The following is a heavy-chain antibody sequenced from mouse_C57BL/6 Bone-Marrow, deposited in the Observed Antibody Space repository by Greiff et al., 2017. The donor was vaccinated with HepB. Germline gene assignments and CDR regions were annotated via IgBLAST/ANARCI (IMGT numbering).Heavy chain of an antibody. Sequence: EVQGVESGPGLAKPSQTLSLTCSVTGYSITSDYWNWIRKFPGNKLQYMGYISYSGSTYYNPSLKSRISITRDTSKNQYYLQLNSVTTEDTATYYCAKLRFYYEYDGAYFDYWGQGTTLTVSS. CDR2: ISYSGST. CDR3: AKLRFYYEYDGAYFDY. CDR1: GYSITSDY. V-gene: IGHV3-8*01. J-gene: IGHJ2*01. D-gene: IGHD2-4*01.